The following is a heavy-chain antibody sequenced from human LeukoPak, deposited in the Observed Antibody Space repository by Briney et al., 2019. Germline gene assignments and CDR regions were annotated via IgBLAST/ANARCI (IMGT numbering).Heavy chain of an antibody. CDR2: INPSGGST. D-gene: IGHD2-2*01. V-gene: IGHV1-46*01. Sequence: ASVKVSCKASGYTFTTYFIHWVRQAPGQGLEWMGLINPSGGSTNYAQKFQGRVTMNRDTSTSTVYMELSSLRSEDTAVYYCARDQRVVPATRGMDVWGQGTTVTVSS. J-gene: IGHJ6*02. CDR3: ARDQRVVPATRGMDV. CDR1: GYTFTTYF.